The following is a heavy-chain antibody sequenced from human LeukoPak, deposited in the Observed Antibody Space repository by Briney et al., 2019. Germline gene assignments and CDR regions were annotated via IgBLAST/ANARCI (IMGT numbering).Heavy chain of an antibody. J-gene: IGHJ6*03. V-gene: IGHV3-7*01. CDR2: INQDGSEK. CDR3: ASSFSSEYSYYYYMDV. Sequence: GGSLRLSCAASGFTFSRYSMRWVRQAPGKGLERVANINQDGSEKYYMDSVKGRFTISRDNAKNSLYLQMNSLRVEDTAVYYCASSFSSEYSYYYYMDVWGKGTTVTVSS. CDR1: GFTFSRYS. D-gene: IGHD6-19*01.